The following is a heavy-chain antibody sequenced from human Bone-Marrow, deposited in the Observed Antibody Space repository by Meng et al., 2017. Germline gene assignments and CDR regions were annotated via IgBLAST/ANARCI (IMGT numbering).Heavy chain of an antibody. CDR1: GVSFRDSD. CDR2: IGGKPKSYAA. V-gene: IGHV3-73*01. CDR3: TTDLLAGTGKYYFDY. Sequence: GSLRLSCAVSGVSFRDSDIHWVRQASGKGLEWVGRIGGKPKSYAAAYAASVRGRFSISRDDSRTTAFLQMNSLKTEDTAVYYCTTDLLAGTGKYYFDYWGQGTLVTVS. D-gene: IGHD3-9*01. J-gene: IGHJ4*02.